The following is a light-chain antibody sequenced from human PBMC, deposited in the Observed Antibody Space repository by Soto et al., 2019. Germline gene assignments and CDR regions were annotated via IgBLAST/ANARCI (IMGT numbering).Light chain of an antibody. CDR3: HQTYNIPWT. J-gene: IGKJ1*01. V-gene: IGKV1-39*01. CDR1: QTITTH. CDR2: AAS. Sequence: DNQMTQSPSSLSASVGDRTTITCRASQTITTHVNWYQQKPGKAPKLLIYAASSLQSGVPSRFSGSGSGTDFTLTISSLHPEDFATYWCHQTYNIPWTFGQGTKVDIK.